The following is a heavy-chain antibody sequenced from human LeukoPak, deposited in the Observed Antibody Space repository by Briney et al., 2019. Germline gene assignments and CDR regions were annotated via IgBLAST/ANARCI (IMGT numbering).Heavy chain of an antibody. CDR3: ARDTVDTAMVGRDDAFDI. D-gene: IGHD5-18*01. CDR1: GYTFTGYY. Sequence: GASVKVSCKASGYTFTGYYMHWVRQAPGQGLEWMGWINPNSGGTNYAQKFQGRVTMTRDTSISTAYMELSRLRSDDTAVYYCARDTVDTAMVGRDDAFDIWGQGTMVTVSS. CDR2: INPNSGGT. V-gene: IGHV1-2*02. J-gene: IGHJ3*02.